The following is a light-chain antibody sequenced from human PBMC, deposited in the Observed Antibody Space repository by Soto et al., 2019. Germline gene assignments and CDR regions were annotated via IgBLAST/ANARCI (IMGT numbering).Light chain of an antibody. CDR2: GTN. CDR1: SSNIGAGYD. J-gene: IGLJ1*01. V-gene: IGLV1-40*01. CDR3: QSYDNSPSASPYV. Sequence: QSVLTQPPSVSGAPGQRVTISCTGDSSNIGAGYDVHWYQQLPGTAPKLLIYGTNNRPSGVPDRFSGSKSGASASLAITGLHTEDEADYYCQSYDNSPSASPYVFGTGTKVTVL.